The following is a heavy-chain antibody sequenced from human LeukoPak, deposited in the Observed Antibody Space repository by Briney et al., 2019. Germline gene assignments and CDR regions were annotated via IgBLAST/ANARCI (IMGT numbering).Heavy chain of an antibody. D-gene: IGHD3-3*01. CDR1: GFTLSSYG. CDR2: ISYDGSNK. Sequence: PGRSLRLSCAASGFTLSSYGMHWVRQAPGMGLEWVAVISYDGSNKYYADSVKGRFTISRDNSKNTLYLQMNSLRAEDTAVYYCAKDFAWYWGQGTLVTVSS. CDR3: AKDFAWY. V-gene: IGHV3-30*18. J-gene: IGHJ4*02.